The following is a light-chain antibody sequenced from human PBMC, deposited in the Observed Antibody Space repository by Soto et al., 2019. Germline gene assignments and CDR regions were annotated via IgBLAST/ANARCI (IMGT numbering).Light chain of an antibody. J-gene: IGKJ4*01. Sequence: DIQMTQSPSSLSVSVGDRVTISCRTSQIISNYLNWYQQKPGKAPKLLIYAASSLYSGVPSRFSGSGFGTDFTLTISSLQVEDFATYYCQQSYTTPLTFGGGTKVEIK. CDR1: QIISNY. V-gene: IGKV1-39*01. CDR3: QQSYTTPLT. CDR2: AAS.